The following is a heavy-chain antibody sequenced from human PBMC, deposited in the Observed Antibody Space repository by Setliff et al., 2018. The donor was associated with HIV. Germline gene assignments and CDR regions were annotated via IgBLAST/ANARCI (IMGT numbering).Heavy chain of an antibody. V-gene: IGHV4-4*08. J-gene: IGHJ4*02. D-gene: IGHD3-16*01. CDR3: ARDKTGDLWYFDS. Sequence: PSETLSLTCTVSGGSISSYYWSWIRQPPGKGLEWIGYIHTSGSTTDNPSLKSRVTMSVDTSKNQFSLKLSSVTDADTAVYYCARDKTGDLWYFDSWGQGTLVTVSS. CDR2: IHTSGST. CDR1: GGSISSYY.